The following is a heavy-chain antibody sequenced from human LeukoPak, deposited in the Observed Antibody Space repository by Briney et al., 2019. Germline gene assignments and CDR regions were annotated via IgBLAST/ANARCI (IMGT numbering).Heavy chain of an antibody. CDR3: ARSSIIAAAGPYYFDY. CDR1: GGTFSSYA. D-gene: IGHD6-13*01. CDR2: IIPIFGTA. J-gene: IGHJ4*02. V-gene: IGHV1-69*01. Sequence: SVKVSCKASGGTFSSYAISWVRQAPGQGLEWMGGIIPIFGTANYAQKFQGRVTITADESTSTAYMELSSLRSEDTAVYYCARSSIIAAAGPYYFDYWGQGTLVTVSS.